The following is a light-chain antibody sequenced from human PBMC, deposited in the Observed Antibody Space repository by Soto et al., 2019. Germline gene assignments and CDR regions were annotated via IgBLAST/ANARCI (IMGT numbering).Light chain of an antibody. J-gene: IGKJ4*01. CDR2: GVS. CDR3: QQYHDWPLT. CDR1: QSLSSH. Sequence: EIVMTQSPATLSVSPGERVTLSCRASQSLSSHLAWYQQKPGQAPGLLMYGVSTRATGVPTRFSGSASGTEFTLTISSLLSEDFAVYYCQQYHDWPLTFGGGTKVEIK. V-gene: IGKV3-15*01.